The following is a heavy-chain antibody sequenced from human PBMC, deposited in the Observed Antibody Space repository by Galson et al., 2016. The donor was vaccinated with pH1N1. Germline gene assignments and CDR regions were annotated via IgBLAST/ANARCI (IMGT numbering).Heavy chain of an antibody. V-gene: IGHV3-23*01. CDR1: GLTFTSYA. Sequence: SLRLSCAASGLTFTSYAMTWVRLAPGKGLEGVSSISGSGSGTFSANSVKGRFTTSRDNSKNTLYLQMNNLRVDDTAVYYCAKAGSGQLRMAFHLWGQGTTVIVSS. CDR3: AKAGSGQLRMAFHL. J-gene: IGHJ3*01. D-gene: IGHD1-14*01. CDR2: ISGSGSGT.